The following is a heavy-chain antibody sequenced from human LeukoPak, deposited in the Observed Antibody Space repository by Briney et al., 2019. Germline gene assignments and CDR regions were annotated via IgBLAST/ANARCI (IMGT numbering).Heavy chain of an antibody. Sequence: SGPTLVNPTQTLTLTCTFSGFSLSTNGMCVNWIRQPPGKALEWLARIDWDGNKYYTTSLKTRLTISRDTSKNQVVLTMTNMAPVDTATYYCARAQRDYNRSFLFDPWGQGTLVTVSS. J-gene: IGHJ5*02. CDR2: IDWDGNK. CDR1: GFSLSTNGMC. V-gene: IGHV2-70*11. CDR3: ARAQRDYNRSFLFDP. D-gene: IGHD1-14*01.